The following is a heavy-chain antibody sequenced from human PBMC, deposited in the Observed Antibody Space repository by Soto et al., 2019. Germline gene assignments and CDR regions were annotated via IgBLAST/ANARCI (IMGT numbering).Heavy chain of an antibody. CDR3: AKESPSRTCYYGSGSYDGYFDH. Sequence: GGSLRLSCAASGFTFNDYTMNWVRQAPGKGLEWVSGVSWNSGNIGHADSVRGRFTISRDNAKKSLYLEMSSLRGEDTAFYYCAKESPSRTCYYGSGSYDGYFDHWGQGA. V-gene: IGHV3-9*01. D-gene: IGHD3-10*01. CDR2: VSWNSGNI. CDR1: GFTFNDYT. J-gene: IGHJ4*02.